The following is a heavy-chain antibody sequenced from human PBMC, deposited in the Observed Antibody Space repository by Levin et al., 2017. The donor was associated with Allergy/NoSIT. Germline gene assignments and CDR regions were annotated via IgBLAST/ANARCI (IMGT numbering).Heavy chain of an antibody. J-gene: IGHJ4*02. CDR2: VSGDGLLT. V-gene: IGHV3-23*01. CDR3: AKTGGYISAGFDA. CDR1: GFTISDYA. Sequence: GESLKISCAASGFTISDYAMAWVRQAPGKGLDWVSGVSGDGLLTYYVDSVKGRFTISRDKSKNTLYLQMSSLRTEDTAFDACAKTGGYISAGFDAWGQGTLVTVAS. D-gene: IGHD5-18*01.